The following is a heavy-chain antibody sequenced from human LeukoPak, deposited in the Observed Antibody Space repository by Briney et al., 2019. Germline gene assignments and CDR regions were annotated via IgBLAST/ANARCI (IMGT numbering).Heavy chain of an antibody. V-gene: IGHV1-18*01. CDR2: ISAYNGNT. CDR1: GYTFTSYG. D-gene: IGHD6-13*01. CDR3: ARRKEQQLADY. Sequence: ASVTVSCKASGYTFTSYGISWVRQAPGQGLEWMGWISAYNGNTNYARKLQGRVTMTTDTSTSTAYMELRSLRSDDTAVYYCARRKEQQLADYWGQGTLVTVSS. J-gene: IGHJ4*02.